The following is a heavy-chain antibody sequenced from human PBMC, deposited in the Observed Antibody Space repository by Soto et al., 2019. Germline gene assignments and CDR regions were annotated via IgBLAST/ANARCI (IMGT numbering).Heavy chain of an antibody. J-gene: IGHJ4*01. CDR1: GFAFNNYG. D-gene: IGHD2-2*01. Sequence: GGSLRLSCTVSGFAFNNYGINWVRQAPGKGLEWDSSISKSDYTYYSDSVKGRFTISRDNAKNSVSLQMNTLRVEDTAVYYCAREDSIIIPAVSDFWGHGTLVTVPS. CDR2: ISKSDYT. CDR3: AREDSIIIPAVSDF. V-gene: IGHV3-21*01.